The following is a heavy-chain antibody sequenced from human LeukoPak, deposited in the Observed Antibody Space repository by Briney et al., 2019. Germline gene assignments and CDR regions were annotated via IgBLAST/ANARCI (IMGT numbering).Heavy chain of an antibody. Sequence: GESLKISCKGSGYSFTSYWIGWVCQLPGKGLEWMGIIYPGDSDSRYSPSFQGQVTISADKSISTAYLQWSSLKASDTAMYYCARPEAGLSDAFDIWGQGTMVTVSS. CDR2: IYPGDSDS. J-gene: IGHJ3*02. D-gene: IGHD1-14*01. CDR1: GYSFTSYW. V-gene: IGHV5-51*01. CDR3: ARPEAGLSDAFDI.